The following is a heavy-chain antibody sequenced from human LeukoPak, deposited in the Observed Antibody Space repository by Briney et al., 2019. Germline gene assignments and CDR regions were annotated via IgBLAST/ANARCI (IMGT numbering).Heavy chain of an antibody. D-gene: IGHD3-10*01. Sequence: AGGSLRLSCAASGLTFSDYNMNWVRQAPGKGLEWLSYISSSGGTTYYVDSVKGRFTISRDNAKNSLYLQMNSLRDEDTAVYYCARGRGSGRWLDYWGQGNLVTVSS. CDR1: GLTFSDYN. CDR3: ARGRGSGRWLDY. J-gene: IGHJ4*02. V-gene: IGHV3-48*02. CDR2: ISSSGGTT.